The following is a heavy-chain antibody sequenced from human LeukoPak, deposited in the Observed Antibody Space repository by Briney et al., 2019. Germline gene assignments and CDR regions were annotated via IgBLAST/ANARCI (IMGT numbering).Heavy chain of an antibody. Sequence: GGSLRLSCAVSGFTFSGYGMHWVRQAPGKGLEWVAVISYDGSNKYYADSVKGRFTISRDNSKNTLYLQMNSLRAEDTAVYYCAKGGSYGDYWGQGTLVTVSS. V-gene: IGHV3-30*18. D-gene: IGHD4-17*01. CDR3: AKGGSYGDY. CDR1: GFTFSGYG. J-gene: IGHJ4*02. CDR2: ISYDGSNK.